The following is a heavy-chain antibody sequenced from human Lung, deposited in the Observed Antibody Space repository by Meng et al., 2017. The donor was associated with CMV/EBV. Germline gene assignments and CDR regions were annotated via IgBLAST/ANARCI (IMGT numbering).Heavy chain of an antibody. CDR1: GFTFSSYS. V-gene: IGHV3-48*04. CDR3: ARALLGYCSSTSCSDVRYFDD. J-gene: IGHJ4*02. D-gene: IGHD2-2*01. CDR2: ISSSSSTI. Sequence: GGSXRLSCAASGFTFSSYSMNWVRQAPGKGLEWVSYISSSSSTIYYADSVKGRFTISRDNAKNSLYLQINSLRAEDTAVYYCARALLGYCSSTSCSDVRYFDDXGQGXLVTVSS.